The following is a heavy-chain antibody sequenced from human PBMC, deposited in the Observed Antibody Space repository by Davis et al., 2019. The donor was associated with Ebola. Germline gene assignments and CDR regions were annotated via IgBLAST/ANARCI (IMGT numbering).Heavy chain of an antibody. CDR3: AKDIDDFWSGYYQTSTNHAFDY. D-gene: IGHD3-3*01. CDR2: ISGSGGST. CDR1: GFTFSSYA. J-gene: IGHJ4*02. Sequence: GESLKISCAASGFTFSSYAMSWVRQAPGKGLEWVSAISGSGGSTYCADSVKGRFTISRDNSKNTLYLQMNSLRAEDTALYYCAKDIDDFWSGYYQTSTNHAFDYWGQGTLVTVSS. V-gene: IGHV3-23*01.